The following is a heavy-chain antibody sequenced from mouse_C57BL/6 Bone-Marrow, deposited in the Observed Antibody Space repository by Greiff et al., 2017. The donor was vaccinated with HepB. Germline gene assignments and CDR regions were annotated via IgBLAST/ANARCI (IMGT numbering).Heavy chain of an antibody. CDR3: ATYGSSCYAMDY. J-gene: IGHJ4*01. D-gene: IGHD1-1*01. V-gene: IGHV1-42*01. Sequence: EVHLVESGPELVKPGASVKISCKASGYSFTGYYMNWVKQSPEKSLEWIGEINPSTGGTTYNQKFKAKATLTVDKSSSTAYMQLKSLTSEDSAVYYCATYGSSCYAMDYWGQGTSVTVSS. CDR1: GYSFTGYY. CDR2: INPSTGGT.